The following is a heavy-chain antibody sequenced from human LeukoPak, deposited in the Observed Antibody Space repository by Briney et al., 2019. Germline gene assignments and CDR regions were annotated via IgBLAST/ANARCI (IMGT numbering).Heavy chain of an antibody. J-gene: IGHJ4*02. CDR2: IYYSGST. CDR1: GGSTSSDAYF. Sequence: SETLSLTCTVSGGSTSSDAYFWSWIRQHPGKGLEWIGYIYYSGSTYYNPSLKSRVTISVDTSKNQFSLKLSSVTAADTAVYYCARTSIATRHFDYWGQGTPVTVSS. V-gene: IGHV4-31*03. D-gene: IGHD6-6*01. CDR3: ARTSIATRHFDY.